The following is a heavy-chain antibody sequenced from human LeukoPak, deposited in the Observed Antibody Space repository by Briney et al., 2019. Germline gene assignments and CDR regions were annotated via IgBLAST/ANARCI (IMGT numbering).Heavy chain of an antibody. CDR2: ISGSGGST. D-gene: IGHD3-10*01. Sequence: GGSLRLSCAASGFTFSSYAMSWVRQAPGKGLEWVSAISGSGGSTHYADSVKGRFTISRDNSKNTLYLQMNSLRAEDTAVYYCAKADYYGSGSYYSFYMDVWGKGTTVTVSS. V-gene: IGHV3-23*01. CDR3: AKADYYGSGSYYSFYMDV. CDR1: GFTFSSYA. J-gene: IGHJ6*03.